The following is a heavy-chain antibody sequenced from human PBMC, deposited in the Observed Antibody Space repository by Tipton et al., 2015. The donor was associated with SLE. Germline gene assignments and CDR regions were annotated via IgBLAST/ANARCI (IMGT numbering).Heavy chain of an antibody. Sequence: TLSLTCAVSGGSISSGGYSWSWIRQPPGKGLEWIGYIYHSGSTNYNPSLKSRVTISVDTSKNQFSLKLSSVTAADTAVYYCARAEDPRYYYGMDVWGQGTTVTVSS. V-gene: IGHV4-30-2*01. CDR3: ARAEDPRYYYGMDV. J-gene: IGHJ6*02. CDR1: GGSISSGGYS. CDR2: IYHSGST.